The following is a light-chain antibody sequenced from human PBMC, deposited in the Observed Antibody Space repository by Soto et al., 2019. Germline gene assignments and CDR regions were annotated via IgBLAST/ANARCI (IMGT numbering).Light chain of an antibody. CDR2: EVS. Sequence: QSALTQPASVSGSPGQSITVSCTVTRSDVGGYNYVSWFQQHPGKAPKLMIYEVSNRPSGVSNRFSGSKSGNTAFLTISGLRAEDEADYYCSSYTTSSTLVFGTGSKVTVL. J-gene: IGLJ1*01. V-gene: IGLV2-14*01. CDR3: SSYTTSSTLV. CDR1: RSDVGGYNY.